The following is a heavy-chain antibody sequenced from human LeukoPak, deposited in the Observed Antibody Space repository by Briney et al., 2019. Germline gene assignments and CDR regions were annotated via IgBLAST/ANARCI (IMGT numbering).Heavy chain of an antibody. D-gene: IGHD3-10*01. J-gene: IGHJ3*02. CDR3: ACAYGENAFDI. V-gene: IGHV1-3*01. Sequence: ASVKVSCKASGYMFTSYAMHWVRQAPGQRLEWMGWISAGNGNTKYSQKFQGRVTITTDESTSTAYMELSSLRSEDAAVYYCACAYGENAFDIWGQGTMVTVSS. CDR2: ISAGNGNT. CDR1: GYMFTSYA.